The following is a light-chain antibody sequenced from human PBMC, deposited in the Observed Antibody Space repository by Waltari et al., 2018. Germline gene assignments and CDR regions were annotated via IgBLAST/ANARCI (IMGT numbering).Light chain of an antibody. CDR2: KAS. V-gene: IGKV1-5*03. Sequence: DIQMTQSPSTLSASVGDRVTITCRASQSISSWLAWYQQKPGKAPEVLIYKASNLKSGVPSRFSGSGSGTEFTLTISSLQPDDFATYYCQQYKTYWTFGQGTEVEIK. J-gene: IGKJ1*01. CDR1: QSISSW. CDR3: QQYKTYWT.